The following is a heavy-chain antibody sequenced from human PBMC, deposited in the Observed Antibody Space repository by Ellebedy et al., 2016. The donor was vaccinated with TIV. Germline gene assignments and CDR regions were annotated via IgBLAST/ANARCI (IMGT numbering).Heavy chain of an antibody. CDR2: ISSSGSTI. CDR1: GFTFSSYE. V-gene: IGHV3-48*03. J-gene: IGHJ4*02. CDR3: ARVRKGGYGIG. D-gene: IGHD5-18*01. Sequence: GGSLRLSCAASGFTFSSYEMNWVRQAPGKGLEWVSYISSSGSTIYYADSVKGRFTISRDNAKNSLYLQMNSLRAEDTAVYYCARVRKGGYGIGWGQGTLVTVSS.